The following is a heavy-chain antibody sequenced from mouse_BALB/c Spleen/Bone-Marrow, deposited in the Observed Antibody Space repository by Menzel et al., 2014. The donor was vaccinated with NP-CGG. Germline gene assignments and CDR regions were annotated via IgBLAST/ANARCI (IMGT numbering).Heavy chain of an antibody. Sequence: VQLQQPGAELVKPGASVKLSCTASGFNIKDTYMHWVKQRPEQGLEWIGRIDPANGNTKYDPKFQGKATITADTSSNTAYLQLSSLTSEDTAVYYCASYYYVSSLFAYWGQGTLVTVSA. V-gene: IGHV14-3*02. J-gene: IGHJ3*01. CDR3: ASYYYVSSLFAY. D-gene: IGHD1-1*01. CDR1: GFNIKDTY. CDR2: IDPANGNT.